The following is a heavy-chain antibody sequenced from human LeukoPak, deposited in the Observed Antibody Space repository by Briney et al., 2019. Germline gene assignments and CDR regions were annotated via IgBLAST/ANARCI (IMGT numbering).Heavy chain of an antibody. V-gene: IGHV4-4*07. Sequence: ASETLSHTCTVSGGSISSDYWSWIRQPAGKGLEWLGRIYTSGSTNYNPSLKSRVTMSVDTSKNQFSLKLSSVTAADTAVYYCARSRGSSWYGAFDIWGQGTMVTVSS. CDR3: ARSRGSSWYGAFDI. D-gene: IGHD6-13*01. CDR2: IYTSGST. CDR1: GGSISSDY. J-gene: IGHJ3*02.